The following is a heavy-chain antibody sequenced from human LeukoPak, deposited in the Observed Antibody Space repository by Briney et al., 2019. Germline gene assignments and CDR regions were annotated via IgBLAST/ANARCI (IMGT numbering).Heavy chain of an antibody. V-gene: IGHV4-59*01. CDR1: GDSISSSY. CDR3: ARGPLHHPSSWPFWYFDL. J-gene: IGHJ2*01. D-gene: IGHD6-13*01. CDR2: ILHSGST. Sequence: SETLSLTCTVSGDSISSSYWSWIRQPPGKGLEWIGYILHSGSTNNNPSLQSRVTISLDTSKNKFSLNLTSVAAADTAVYFCARGPLHHPSSWPFWYFDLWGRGTLVTVSS.